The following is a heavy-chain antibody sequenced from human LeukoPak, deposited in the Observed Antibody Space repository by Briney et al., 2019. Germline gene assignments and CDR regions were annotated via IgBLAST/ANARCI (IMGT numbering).Heavy chain of an antibody. CDR3: ARVGTTDRYFDY. D-gene: IGHD1-1*01. Sequence: SETLSLTCTVSGDSISSYFWGWIRQPAGKGLEWLGRIYSNGDTNYNPSLKSRVTMSVDTSKKKLSLKLSSVTAADTAVYFCARVGTTDRYFDYWGRGTLVTVSS. CDR2: IYSNGDT. V-gene: IGHV4-4*07. J-gene: IGHJ4*02. CDR1: GDSISSYF.